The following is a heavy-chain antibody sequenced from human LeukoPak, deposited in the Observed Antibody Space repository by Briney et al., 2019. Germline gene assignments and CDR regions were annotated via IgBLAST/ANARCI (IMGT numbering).Heavy chain of an antibody. D-gene: IGHD6-19*01. Sequence: GGSLRLSCAASGFTFSNYAMSWVRQAPGKGLEWVSGISVSVGSTYYADSVNGRFTISRDNSKSTLYLQMNSLRAEDTAVYYCAKDIGVPALDYWGEGTLVTVSS. V-gene: IGHV3-23*01. CDR1: GFTFSNYA. J-gene: IGHJ4*02. CDR3: AKDIGVPALDY. CDR2: ISVSVGST.